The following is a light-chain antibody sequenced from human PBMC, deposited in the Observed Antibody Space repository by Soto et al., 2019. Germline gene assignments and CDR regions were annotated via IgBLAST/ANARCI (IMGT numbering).Light chain of an antibody. CDR1: QSVNSN. CDR2: DAS. Sequence: EIMMTQSPATLSVSPGERAALSCRASQSVNSNFAWYQQKPGQAPRLLIYDASTRATDIPARFSGSGSGTEFTLTISSLQSKDFAVYYCQQYNNWPYTFGQGTKLEIK. V-gene: IGKV3-15*01. J-gene: IGKJ2*01. CDR3: QQYNNWPYT.